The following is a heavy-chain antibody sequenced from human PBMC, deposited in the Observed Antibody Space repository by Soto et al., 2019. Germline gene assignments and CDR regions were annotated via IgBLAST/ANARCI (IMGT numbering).Heavy chain of an antibody. CDR3: AKEPTAPFNSTYSGSRTAGYFDD. D-gene: IGHD1-26*01. V-gene: IGHV3-30*18. CDR2: ISYDGSNK. Sequence: GGSLRLSCAASGFTFSSYGMHWVRQAPGKGLEWVAVISYDGSNKYYADSVKGRFTISRDNSKNTLYLQMNSLRAEDTAVYYCAKEPTAPFNSTYSGSRTAGYFDDWGKGTLVSVGS. CDR1: GFTFSSYG. J-gene: IGHJ4*02.